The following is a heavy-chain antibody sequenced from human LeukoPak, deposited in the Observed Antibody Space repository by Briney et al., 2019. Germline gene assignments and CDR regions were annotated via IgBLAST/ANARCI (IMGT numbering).Heavy chain of an antibody. CDR1: GFTFSSYG. CDR3: AKDKHYDYVWGSHRFDY. Sequence: PGGSLRLSCAASGFTFSSYGMHWVRQAPGKGLEWVATISYDGSNEYYADSVKGRFTISRDNSKNTLYLQMNSLRPEDTAVYYCAKDKHYDYVWGSHRFDYWGQGTLVTVSS. J-gene: IGHJ4*02. CDR2: ISYDGSNE. V-gene: IGHV3-30*18. D-gene: IGHD3-16*02.